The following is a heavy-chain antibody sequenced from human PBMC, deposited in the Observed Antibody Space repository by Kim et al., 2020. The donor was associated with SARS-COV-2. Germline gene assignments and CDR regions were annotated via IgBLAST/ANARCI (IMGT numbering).Heavy chain of an antibody. Sequence: GGSLRLSCAASGFTFSSYGMHWVRQAPGKGLEWVAVISYDGSNKYYADSVKGRFTISRDNSKNTLYLQMNSLRAEDTAVYYCARGGYYYDSSGYYYNWF. CDR2: ISYDGSNK. V-gene: IGHV3-33*05. CDR3: ARGGYYYDSSGYYYNWF. D-gene: IGHD3-22*01. CDR1: GFTFSSYG. J-gene: IGHJ5*01.